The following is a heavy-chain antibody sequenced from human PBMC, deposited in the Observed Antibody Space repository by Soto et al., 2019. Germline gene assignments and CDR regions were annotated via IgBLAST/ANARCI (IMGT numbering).Heavy chain of an antibody. Sequence: EVQLLESGGGLVQPGGSLRLSCAASGFTFSSYAMSWVRQAPGKGLEWVSVISGSGDSTYYADSVKGRLTMSRDNSKNTLYLQMNSLRAEDTAVYNCAKRGAGHYFDYWGQGTLVTVSS. CDR3: AKRGAGHYFDY. V-gene: IGHV3-23*01. CDR1: GFTFSSYA. J-gene: IGHJ4*02. D-gene: IGHD6-19*01. CDR2: ISGSGDST.